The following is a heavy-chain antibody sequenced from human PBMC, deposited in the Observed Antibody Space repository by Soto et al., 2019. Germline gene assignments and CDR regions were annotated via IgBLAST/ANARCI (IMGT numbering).Heavy chain of an antibody. CDR1: GFICGTYX. J-gene: IGHJ4*02. CDR3: AKDLIRGDGYVDFDH. V-gene: IGHV3-23*01. Sequence: PVGSSILSCPASGFICGTYXMFWVRQAAWKWLEWVSTLYAGVGTRHYAGSVKGRFIISRDTSKNTLFLEMNSLTAEDTALYVCAKDLIRGDGYVDFDHWGQGTLVTVSS. CDR2: LYAGVGTR. D-gene: IGHD3-10*01.